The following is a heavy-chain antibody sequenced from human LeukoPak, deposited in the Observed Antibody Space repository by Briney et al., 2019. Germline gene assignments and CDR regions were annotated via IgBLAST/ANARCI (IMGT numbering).Heavy chain of an antibody. CDR2: ISGSGGST. CDR1: GFTFSSYG. CDR3: TRAEISYYYDTSGYYYYDY. D-gene: IGHD3-22*01. Sequence: GGSLRLSCAASGFTFSSYGMSWVRQAPGKGLEWVSAISGSGGSTYYADSVKGRFTISRDNSKNTLYLQMNSLRAEDTAVYYCTRAEISYYYDTSGYYYYDYWGQGTLVTVSS. V-gene: IGHV3-23*01. J-gene: IGHJ4*02.